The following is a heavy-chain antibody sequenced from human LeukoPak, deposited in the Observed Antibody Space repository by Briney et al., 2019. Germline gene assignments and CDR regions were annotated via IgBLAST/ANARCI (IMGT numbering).Heavy chain of an antibody. V-gene: IGHV3-30-3*01. CDR2: ISYDGSNK. J-gene: IGHJ3*02. CDR3: AVLDCSSTSCYRGVAFDI. D-gene: IGHD2-2*02. CDR1: GFTFSSYA. Sequence: PGGSLRLSCAASGFTFSSYAMHWVRQAPGKGLEWVAVISYDGSNKYYADSVKGRFTISRDNSKNTLYLQMNSLRAEDTAVYYCAVLDCSSTSCYRGVAFDIWGQGTMVTVSS.